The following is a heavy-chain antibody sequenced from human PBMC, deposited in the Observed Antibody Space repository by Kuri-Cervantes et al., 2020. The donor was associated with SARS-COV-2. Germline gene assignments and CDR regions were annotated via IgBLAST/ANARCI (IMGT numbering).Heavy chain of an antibody. CDR3: ARQFRVPTGDPDDGFDS. CDR1: GTSITIPRYY. J-gene: IGHJ3*02. V-gene: IGHV4-39*01. CDR2: IHYSGRS. Sequence: SETLSLTCTVSGTSITIPRYYWGWIRQSPGTGLEWIGSIHYSGRSSSNPSLTGRVIMSVDTSHNHFSLKLSSVTAADTGVYHCARQFRVPTGDPDDGFDSWGQGTMVTVSS. D-gene: IGHD2-21*02.